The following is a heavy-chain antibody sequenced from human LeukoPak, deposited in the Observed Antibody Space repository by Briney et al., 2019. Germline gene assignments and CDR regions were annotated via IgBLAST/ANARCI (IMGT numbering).Heavy chain of an antibody. CDR1: EFTFSSYA. V-gene: IGHV3-30*04. Sequence: GGSLRLSCAASEFTFSSYAMHWVRQAPDKGLEWVALISYDGSNKYYADTVKGRFTISRDNSKNSLYMQMNSLRGEDTAVYYCARGMDYDILAGPPDYWGQGTLVTVSS. CDR3: ARGMDYDILAGPPDY. J-gene: IGHJ4*02. CDR2: ISYDGSNK. D-gene: IGHD3-9*01.